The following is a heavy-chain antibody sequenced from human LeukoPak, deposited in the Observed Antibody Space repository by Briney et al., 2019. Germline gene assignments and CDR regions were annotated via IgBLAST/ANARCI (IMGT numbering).Heavy chain of an antibody. CDR1: GFTLSNAW. D-gene: IGHD1-1*01. CDR2: IKSKSDGGTT. Sequence: PGGSLRLFCAASGFTLSNAWMSWVRQAPGKGLEWVGRIKSKSDGGTTDYAAPVKGRFTISRDDLENMLYLQMNSLKTEDTAVYYCIADTPPWNPYGLDYWGQGTLVTVSS. V-gene: IGHV3-15*01. J-gene: IGHJ4*02. CDR3: IADTPPWNPYGLDY.